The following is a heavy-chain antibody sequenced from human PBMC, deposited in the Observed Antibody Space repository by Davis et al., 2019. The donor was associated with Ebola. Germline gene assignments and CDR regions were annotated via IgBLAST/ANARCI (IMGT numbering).Heavy chain of an antibody. CDR3: ARDHCTGAACPGEFDY. CDR2: INPNSGGT. V-gene: IGHV1-2*02. J-gene: IGHJ4*02. D-gene: IGHD2-8*02. Sequence: ASVKVSCKASRYTFTGYYMHWVRQAPGQGLEWMRWINPNSGGTKYAQKFQGRVTMTRDTSISTAYMELSRLRSDDTAVYYCARDHCTGAACPGEFDYWGQGTLVTVSS. CDR1: RYTFTGYY.